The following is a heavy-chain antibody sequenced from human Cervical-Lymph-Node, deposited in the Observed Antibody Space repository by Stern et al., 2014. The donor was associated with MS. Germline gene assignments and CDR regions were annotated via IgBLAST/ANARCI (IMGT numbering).Heavy chain of an antibody. J-gene: IGHJ4*02. CDR2: IDWDGDK. Sequence: ESGPALVTPTQTLTLTCTFSGFSLSTGGMCVTWIRQPPGKALEWLGLIDWDGDKYYRTPLRTRLTISKDTFKNQVVLTMTNMDPVDTATYYCARIRGTARLIDYWGQGTLVTVSS. V-gene: IGHV2-70*01. CDR3: ARIRGTARLIDY. CDR1: GFSLSTGGMC. D-gene: IGHD1/OR15-1a*01.